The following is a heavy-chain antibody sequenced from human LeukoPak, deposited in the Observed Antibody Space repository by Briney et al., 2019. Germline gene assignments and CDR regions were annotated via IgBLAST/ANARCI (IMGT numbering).Heavy chain of an antibody. D-gene: IGHD3-9*01. CDR1: GYTLTELS. CDR2: FDPEDGET. J-gene: IGHJ4*02. Sequence: ASVKVSCKVSGYTLTELSMHWVRQAPGKGLEWMGGFDPEDGETIYAQKFQGRVTITADESTSTAYMELSSLRSEDTAVYYCATGDHDILTGYYYLDYWGQGTLVTVSS. V-gene: IGHV1-24*01. CDR3: ATGDHDILTGYYYLDY.